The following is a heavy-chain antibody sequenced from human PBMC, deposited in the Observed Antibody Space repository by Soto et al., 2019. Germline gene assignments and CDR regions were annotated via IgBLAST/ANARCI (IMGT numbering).Heavy chain of an antibody. Sequence: QVQLVQSGAEVKKPGASVKVSCKASGYALTSCGITWVRQAPGQGLEWMGWISEYNGNIDYAEKFQTRVALTTDTSTGTAFMELRDLRSDDTAVYYCARRSTDTAFWYFDLWGRGTLVTVSS. CDR2: ISEYNGNI. CDR3: ARRSTDTAFWYFDL. V-gene: IGHV1-18*04. J-gene: IGHJ2*01. CDR1: GYALTSCG. D-gene: IGHD3-3*02.